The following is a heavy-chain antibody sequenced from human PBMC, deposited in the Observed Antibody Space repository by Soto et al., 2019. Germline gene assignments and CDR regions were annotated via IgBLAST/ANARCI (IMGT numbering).Heavy chain of an antibody. CDR1: GGTFSSYT. Sequence: SVKVSCKASGGTFSSYTISWVRQAPGQGLEWMGRIIPILGTANYAQKFQGRVTITADKSTSTAYMELSSLRSEDTAVYYCARYFISSSMVRGVTGDDAFDIWGQGTMVTVSS. CDR2: IIPILGTA. V-gene: IGHV1-69*08. CDR3: ARYFISSSMVRGVTGDDAFDI. J-gene: IGHJ3*02. D-gene: IGHD3-10*01.